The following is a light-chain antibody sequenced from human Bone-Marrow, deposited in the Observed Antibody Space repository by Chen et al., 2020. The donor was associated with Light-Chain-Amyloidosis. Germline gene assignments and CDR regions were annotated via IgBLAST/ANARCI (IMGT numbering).Light chain of an antibody. Sequence: QSALSQPASVSGSPGQSITISCTGAGNDVGIYKLVSWYQHHPGKAPKLIIYEATARPSGVSTPFSGSQSGNTASLTISGLQAEDEADYYCCSFAGGVVPFGGGTKVTVL. CDR2: EAT. CDR1: GNDVGIYKL. CDR3: CSFAGGVVP. V-gene: IGLV2-23*01. J-gene: IGLJ2*01.